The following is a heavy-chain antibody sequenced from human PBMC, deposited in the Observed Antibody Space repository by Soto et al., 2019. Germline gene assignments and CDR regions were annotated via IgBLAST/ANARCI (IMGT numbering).Heavy chain of an antibody. CDR1: GGSISGYY. CDR3: ARERVPTYYYDSSGLNWFDP. CDR2: IYYSGST. D-gene: IGHD3-22*01. J-gene: IGHJ5*02. V-gene: IGHV4-59*01. Sequence: SETLSLTCTVSGGSISGYYWSWIRQPPGKGLEWIGYIYYSGSTNYNPSLKSRVTISIDTSKNQFSLKLSSVTAADTAVYYCARERVPTYYYDSSGLNWFDPWGQGTLVTVS.